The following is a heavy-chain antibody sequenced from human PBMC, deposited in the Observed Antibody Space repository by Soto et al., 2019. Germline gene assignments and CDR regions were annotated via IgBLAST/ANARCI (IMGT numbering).Heavy chain of an antibody. J-gene: IGHJ6*02. CDR3: ARLVLAAPNYYGMDV. D-gene: IGHD2-2*01. CDR1: GYGFTSYW. Sequence: PGDSLKISCKGSGYGFTSYWVGWVRQMPGKGLEWMGIIYPGDSDTRYSPSFQGQVTISADKSISTAYLQWSSLKASDTAMYYCARLVLAAPNYYGMDVWGQGTTVTVSS. V-gene: IGHV5-51*01. CDR2: IYPGDSDT.